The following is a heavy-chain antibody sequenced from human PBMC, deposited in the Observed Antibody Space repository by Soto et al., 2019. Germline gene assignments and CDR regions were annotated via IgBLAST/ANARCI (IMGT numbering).Heavy chain of an antibody. CDR2: ISAYNGNT. CDR3: ATEPNYFDY. CDR1: GYTFTSSG. Sequence: QVQLVQSGAEVKKPGASVKVSCKASGYTFTSSGISWVRQAPGQGLEWMGWISAYNGNTKYEQKLQGRVTMTPYTSTSTAYMELRSLRSDDKAVYYCATEPNYFDYCGQGTLVTVSS. J-gene: IGHJ4*02. V-gene: IGHV1-18*01.